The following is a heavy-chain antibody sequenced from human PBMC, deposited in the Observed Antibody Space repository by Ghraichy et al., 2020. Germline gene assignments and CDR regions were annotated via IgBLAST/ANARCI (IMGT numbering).Heavy chain of an antibody. CDR2: IRFDGSNE. J-gene: IGHJ5*02. CDR3: AKCVVRDNNWFDL. D-gene: IGHD3-10*01. CDR1: GFTFSSFG. Sequence: LSLTCAASGFTFSSFGMDWVRQAPGKGLEWVAFIRFDGSNEYYAGSVKGRFTISRDNSNNTLYLQMNSLRPEDTAVYYCAKCVVRDNNWFDLWGQGTLVTVSS. V-gene: IGHV3-30*02.